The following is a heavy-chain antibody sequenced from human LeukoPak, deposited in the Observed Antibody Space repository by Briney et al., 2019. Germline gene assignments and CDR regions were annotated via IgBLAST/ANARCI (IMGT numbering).Heavy chain of an antibody. CDR2: INAGNGNT. J-gene: IGHJ4*02. V-gene: IGHV1-3*01. Sequence: ASVKVSCKASGYTFTSYAMHWVRQAPGQRLEWMGWINAGNGNTKYSQKFQGRITITRDTSASTAYMELSSLRSEDTAVYYCARVSSGWYYFDYWGQGTLVTVSS. CDR3: ARVSSGWYYFDY. CDR1: GYTFTSYA. D-gene: IGHD6-19*01.